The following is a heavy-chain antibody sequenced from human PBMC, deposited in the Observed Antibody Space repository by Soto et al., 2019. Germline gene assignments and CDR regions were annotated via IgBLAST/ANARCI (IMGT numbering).Heavy chain of an antibody. V-gene: IGHV4-59*01. J-gene: IGHJ6*02. CDR2: IYYSGST. D-gene: IGHD5-18*01. Sequence: SSETLSLTCTVSGGSISSYYWSWIRQPPGKGLEWIGYIYYSGSTNYNPSLKSRVTISVDTSKNQFSLKLSSVTAADTAVYYCARAKGSDTAMVNGPYYYFGMDVWGQGPTVTVSS. CDR3: ARAKGSDTAMVNGPYYYFGMDV. CDR1: GGSISSYY.